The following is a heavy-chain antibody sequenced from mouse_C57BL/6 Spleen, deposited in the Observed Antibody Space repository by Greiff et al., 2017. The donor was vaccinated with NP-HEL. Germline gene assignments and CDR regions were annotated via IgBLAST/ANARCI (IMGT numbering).Heavy chain of an antibody. Sequence: QVQLQQPGAELVMPGASVKLSCKASGYTFTSYWMHWVKQRPGQGLEWIGEIDPSASYTNYNQKFKGKSTLTVDKSSSTAYMQLSSLTSEDSAVYYCARPPITTVVPYWYFDVWGTGTTVTVSS. D-gene: IGHD1-1*01. CDR2: IDPSASYT. CDR1: GYTFTSYW. J-gene: IGHJ1*03. CDR3: ARPPITTVVPYWYFDV. V-gene: IGHV1-69*01.